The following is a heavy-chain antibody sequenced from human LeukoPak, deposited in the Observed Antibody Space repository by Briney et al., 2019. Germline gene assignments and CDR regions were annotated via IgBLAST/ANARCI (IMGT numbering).Heavy chain of an antibody. D-gene: IGHD5-18*01. J-gene: IGHJ4*02. Sequence: SETLSLTCTVSGGSISSSSYYWGWIRQPPGKGLEWIGSIYYSGSTYYNPSLKSRVTTSVDTSKNQFSLKLSSVTAADTAVYYCARGIRRGYSYGYDYWGQGTLVTVSS. CDR2: IYYSGST. CDR3: ARGIRRGYSYGYDY. V-gene: IGHV4-39*01. CDR1: GGSISSSSYY.